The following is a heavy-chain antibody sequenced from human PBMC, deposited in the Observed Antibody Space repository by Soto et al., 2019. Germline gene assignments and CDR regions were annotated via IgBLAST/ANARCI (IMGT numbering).Heavy chain of an antibody. CDR2: IYPGDSDSYI. V-gene: IGHV5-51*01. CDR1: GYRFSTYW. Sequence: GESLKISCKGSGYRFSTYWIGWVRQMPGKGLEWMGIIYPGDSDSYIRYSPSFQGQVTMTTDTSTSTAYMELRSLRSDDTAVYYCARDRGFLELNWFDPWGQGTLVTVSS. J-gene: IGHJ5*02. CDR3: ARDRGFLELNWFDP. D-gene: IGHD3-3*01.